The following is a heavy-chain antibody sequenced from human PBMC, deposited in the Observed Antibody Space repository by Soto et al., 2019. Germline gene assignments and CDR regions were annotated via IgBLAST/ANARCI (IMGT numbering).Heavy chain of an antibody. CDR3: AKDRRITMVREVLRAFDS. Sequence: EVQLLESGGGLVQPGGSLRLSCAASGYTFSNYPMSWVRQAPGKGLEWVSGISGSGETPYYADSVKGRFTISRDNYKNMLYLQMNSLRAEDTAVYYCAKDRRITMVREVLRAFDSWGQGNLVTVSS. D-gene: IGHD3-10*01. V-gene: IGHV3-23*01. CDR2: ISGSGETP. J-gene: IGHJ4*01. CDR1: GYTFSNYP.